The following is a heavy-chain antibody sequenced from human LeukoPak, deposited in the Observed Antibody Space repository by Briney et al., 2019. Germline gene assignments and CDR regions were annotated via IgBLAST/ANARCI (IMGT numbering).Heavy chain of an antibody. J-gene: IGHJ4*02. D-gene: IGHD1-14*01. CDR3: ATETNGRHYDY. V-gene: IGHV3-21*06. Sequence: GGSLRLSCAASGLTFSTSGFNWVRQAPGKGLEWVASVGPTGFDRYHADSIKGRFTISRDNASNLLYLQMDSLRAEDTAVYYCATETNGRHYDYWGQGTLLTVSS. CDR1: GLTFSTSG. CDR2: VGPTGFDR.